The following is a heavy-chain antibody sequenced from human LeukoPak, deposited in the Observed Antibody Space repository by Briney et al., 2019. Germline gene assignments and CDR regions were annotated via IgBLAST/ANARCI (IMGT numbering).Heavy chain of an antibody. Sequence: GASVKVSCEASGGTFSSYAISWVRQAPGQGLEWVGGIIPIFGTANYAQKFQGRVTITTDESTSTAYMELSSLRSEDTAVYYCAREREDSETYLYGMDVWGQGTTVTISS. CDR2: IIPIFGTA. D-gene: IGHD1-26*01. V-gene: IGHV1-69*05. CDR3: AREREDSETYLYGMDV. CDR1: GGTFSSYA. J-gene: IGHJ6*02.